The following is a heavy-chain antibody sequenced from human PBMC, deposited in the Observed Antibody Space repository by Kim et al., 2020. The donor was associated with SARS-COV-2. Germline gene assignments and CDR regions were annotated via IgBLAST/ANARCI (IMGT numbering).Heavy chain of an antibody. Sequence: GGSLRLSCAASGFTFSSYGMHWVRQAPGKGLEWVAVIWYDGSNKYYADSVKGRFTISRDNSKNTLYLQMNSLRAEDTAVYYCARELNYYDSSGPLDYWGQGTLVTVSS. J-gene: IGHJ4*02. CDR3: ARELNYYDSSGPLDY. V-gene: IGHV3-33*01. CDR2: IWYDGSNK. D-gene: IGHD3-22*01. CDR1: GFTFSSYG.